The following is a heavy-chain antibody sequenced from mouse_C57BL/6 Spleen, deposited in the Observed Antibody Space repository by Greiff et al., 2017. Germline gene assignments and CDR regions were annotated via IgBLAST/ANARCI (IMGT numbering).Heavy chain of an antibody. CDR1: GYTFTDYE. J-gene: IGHJ2*01. V-gene: IGHV1-15*01. CDR3: TRDPYYFDY. Sequence: QVQLQQSGAELVRPGASVTLSCKASGYTFTDYEMHWVKQTPVHGLEWIGAIDPETGGTAYNQKFKGKAILTADKSSSTAYMELRSLTSEDSAVYYCTRDPYYFDYGGQGTTLTVSS. CDR2: IDPETGGT.